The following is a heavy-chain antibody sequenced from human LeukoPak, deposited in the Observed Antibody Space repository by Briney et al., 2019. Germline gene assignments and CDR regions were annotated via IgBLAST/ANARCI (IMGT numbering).Heavy chain of an antibody. J-gene: IGHJ4*02. Sequence: SETLSHTCTVSGGSMKSFLWHGIRQPPGKGLEWIGYIYYSGSTNYNPSLKSRVTISVDTSNNQFPLKLSSVTAADTAVYYCARGARNHSGRLGFWGQGTLVTVSS. CDR1: GGSMKSFL. V-gene: IGHV4-59*12. CDR3: ARGARNHSGRLGF. D-gene: IGHD1-14*01. CDR2: IYYSGST.